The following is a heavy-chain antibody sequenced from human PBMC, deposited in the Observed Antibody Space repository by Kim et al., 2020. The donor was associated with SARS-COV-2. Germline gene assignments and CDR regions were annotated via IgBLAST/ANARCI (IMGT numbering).Heavy chain of an antibody. Sequence: YYADSVKGRFTISRDISKNTLYLQMNSLRAEDTAVYYCAKVSWSRSTCRDYWGQGTLVTVSS. V-gene: IGHV3-23*01. J-gene: IGHJ4*02. CDR3: AKVSWSRSTCRDY.